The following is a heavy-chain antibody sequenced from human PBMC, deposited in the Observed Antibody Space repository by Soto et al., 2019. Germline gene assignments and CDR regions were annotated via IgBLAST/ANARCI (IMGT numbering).Heavy chain of an antibody. V-gene: IGHV5-10-1*01. CDR1: GYRLTRYW. D-gene: IGHD5-18*01. CDR2: IDPSGSYT. CDR3: ARHRVFVGDTDMVLRVMDV. Sequence: GEYLKVSCKGSGYRLTRYWISGVRQMPGKCLEWMGRIDPSGSYTNYSPSFQGHVTISADKSISTAYLQWSSLKASDTAMYYCARHRVFVGDTDMVLRVMDVSGQGTTVT. J-gene: IGHJ6*02.